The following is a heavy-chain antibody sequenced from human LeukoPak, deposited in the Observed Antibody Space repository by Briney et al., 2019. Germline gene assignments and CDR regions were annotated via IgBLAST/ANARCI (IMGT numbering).Heavy chain of an antibody. V-gene: IGHV1-18*01. D-gene: IGHD6-19*01. CDR2: ISVYNGNT. Sequence: ASVKVSCKASGYTFTSHGITWVRQAPGQGLEWMGWISVYNGNTNYAQKVQARVTMTTDTSTSTAYMELRSLRSDDTAVYYCARDVSGPKSTDYWGQGTLVTVSS. J-gene: IGHJ4*02. CDR1: GYTFTSHG. CDR3: ARDVSGPKSTDY.